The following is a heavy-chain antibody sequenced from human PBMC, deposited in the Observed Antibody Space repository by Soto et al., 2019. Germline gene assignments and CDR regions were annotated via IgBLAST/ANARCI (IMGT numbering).Heavy chain of an antibody. V-gene: IGHV4-4*02. Sequence: QVQLQESGPGLVKPSGTLSLTCAVSGGSISSSNWWSWVRQPPGKGLEWIGEIYHSGSTNYNPSLNSRXTISVDKSKXQXSXKVXSVTAADTAVYYCARDRIVVVPAAMKPYYYYGMDVWGQGTTVTVSS. CDR1: GGSISSSNW. D-gene: IGHD2-2*01. CDR2: IYHSGST. J-gene: IGHJ6*02. CDR3: ARDRIVVVPAAMKPYYYYGMDV.